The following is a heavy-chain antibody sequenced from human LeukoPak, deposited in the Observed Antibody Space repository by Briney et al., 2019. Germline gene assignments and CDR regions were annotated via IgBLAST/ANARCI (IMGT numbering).Heavy chain of an antibody. CDR1: GGSISSYY. CDR2: IYYSGST. J-gene: IGHJ6*02. D-gene: IGHD3-3*01. V-gene: IGHV4-59*01. CDR3: ARPDLWSGYLGGMDV. Sequence: SETLSLTCTVSGGSISSYYWSWIRQPPGKGLEWIGYIYYSGSTNYNPSLKSRVTISVDTSKNQFSLKLSSVTAADTAVYYCARPDLWSGYLGGMDVWGQGTTVTVSS.